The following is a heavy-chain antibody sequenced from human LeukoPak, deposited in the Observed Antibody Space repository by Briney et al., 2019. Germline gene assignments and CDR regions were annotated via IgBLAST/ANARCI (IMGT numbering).Heavy chain of an antibody. V-gene: IGHV1-2*02. J-gene: IGHJ4*02. D-gene: IGHD2-15*01. CDR2: INPNSGGT. CDR3: ATGGVYCSGGSCYSVGYSYGD. Sequence: ASVKVSCKASGYTLTGYYMHWVRQAPGQGLEWMGWINPNSGGTNYAQKSQGRVTMTEDTSTDTAYMELSSLRSEDTAVYYCATGGVYCSGGSCYSVGYSYGDWGQGTLVTVSS. CDR1: GYTLTGYY.